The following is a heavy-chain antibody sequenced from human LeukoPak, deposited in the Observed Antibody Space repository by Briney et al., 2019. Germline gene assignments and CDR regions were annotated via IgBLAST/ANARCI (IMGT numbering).Heavy chain of an antibody. V-gene: IGHV3-74*01. CDR2: ISSDGSST. Sequence: PGGSLRLSCAASGFTFSSYWMHWVRQAPGKGLVWVSRISSDGSSTTYADSVKGRFTISRDNAKNSLYLQMNSLRAEDTALYYCAKDLVEGDILTGPFDYWGQGTLVTVSS. CDR1: GFTFSSYW. CDR3: AKDLVEGDILTGPFDY. D-gene: IGHD3-9*01. J-gene: IGHJ4*02.